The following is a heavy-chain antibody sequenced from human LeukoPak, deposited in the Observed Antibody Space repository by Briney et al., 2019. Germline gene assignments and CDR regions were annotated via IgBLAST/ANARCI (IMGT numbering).Heavy chain of an antibody. Sequence: GASVKVSCKASGGTFSSYAIGWGRQAPGQGLEWMGRSIPILSRANYSQKFQGRVTITAAKSTSRAYMELSSLRSEDPAVYYCGTPGVAVVRGSYFDYWGQGTLVTVS. CDR3: GTPGVAVVRGSYFDY. D-gene: IGHD2-15*01. J-gene: IGHJ4*02. CDR1: GGTFSSYA. V-gene: IGHV1-69*04. CDR2: SIPILSRA.